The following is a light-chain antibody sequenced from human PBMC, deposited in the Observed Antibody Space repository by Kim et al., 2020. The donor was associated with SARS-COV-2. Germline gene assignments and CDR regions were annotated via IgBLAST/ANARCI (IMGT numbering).Light chain of an antibody. Sequence: ASVGDRVTITCRASQNIHSWLAWYQQKPGKAPKLLLYKASSLKSGVPSRFSGSGSGTEFTLTISSLQPDDFATYYCRQYSTYPLAFGGGTKVDIK. CDR3: RQYSTYPLA. J-gene: IGKJ4*01. V-gene: IGKV1-5*03. CDR1: QNIHSW. CDR2: KAS.